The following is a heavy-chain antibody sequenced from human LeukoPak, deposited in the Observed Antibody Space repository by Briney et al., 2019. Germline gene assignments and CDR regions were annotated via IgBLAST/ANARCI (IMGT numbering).Heavy chain of an antibody. CDR2: IYTSGST. CDR3: ARQGPVVLSFDY. Sequence: SETLSLTCTVSGGSISSYYWSWIRQPPGKGLEWIGYIYTSGSTNYNPSLKSRVTISVDTSKNQFSLKLSSVTAADTAVYYCARQGPVVLSFDYWGQGTLVTVSS. J-gene: IGHJ4*02. D-gene: IGHD2-2*01. CDR1: GGSISSYY. V-gene: IGHV4-4*09.